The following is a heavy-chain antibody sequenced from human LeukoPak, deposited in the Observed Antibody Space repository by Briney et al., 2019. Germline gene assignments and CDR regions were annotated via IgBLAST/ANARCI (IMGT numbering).Heavy chain of an antibody. Sequence: GGSPRLSCAASGFTFDDYAMHWVRQVPGKGLEWVSVISGDGGSTSHADSVKGRFTISRDNSKNSLYLQMNSLRTEDTAFYYCAKSYGSYYYSGMDVWGQGTTVTVSS. D-gene: IGHD4-17*01. V-gene: IGHV3-43*02. CDR1: GFTFDDYA. CDR2: ISGDGGST. J-gene: IGHJ6*02. CDR3: AKSYGSYYYSGMDV.